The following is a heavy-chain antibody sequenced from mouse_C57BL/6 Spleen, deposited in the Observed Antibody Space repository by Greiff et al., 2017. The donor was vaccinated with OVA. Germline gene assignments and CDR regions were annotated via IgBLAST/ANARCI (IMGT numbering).Heavy chain of an antibody. J-gene: IGHJ2*01. CDR2: IDPSDSYT. CDR1: GYTFTSYW. CDR3: ARHSVVATDYFDY. D-gene: IGHD1-1*01. Sequence: VQLQQPGAELVMPGASVKLSCKASGYTFTSYWMHWVKQRPGQGLEWIGEIDPSDSYTNYNQKFKGKSTLTVDKSSSTAYMQLSSLTSEDSAVYYCARHSVVATDYFDYWGQGTTLTVSS. V-gene: IGHV1-69*01.